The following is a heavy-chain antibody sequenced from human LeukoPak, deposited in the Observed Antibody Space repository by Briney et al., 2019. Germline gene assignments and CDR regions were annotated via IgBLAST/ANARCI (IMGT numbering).Heavy chain of an antibody. Sequence: SETLSLTCTLSGGSITSGRFYWTWIRQHPQRGLEWIGYVSYSGSTNYNSSLKSRLTISADTSKNQFYLRLTSVTAADTAVYFCARDPRGDITGTTFNRWGQGTLVTVSS. J-gene: IGHJ5*02. D-gene: IGHD1-20*01. CDR2: VSYSGST. CDR1: GGSITSGRFY. CDR3: ARDPRGDITGTTFNR. V-gene: IGHV4-31*03.